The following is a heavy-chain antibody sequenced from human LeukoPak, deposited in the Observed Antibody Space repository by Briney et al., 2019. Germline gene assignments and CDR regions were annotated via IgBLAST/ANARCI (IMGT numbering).Heavy chain of an antibody. Sequence: SETLSLTRTVSGGSISSYYWSWIRQPAGKGLEWIGRIYTSGSTNYNPSLKSRVTMSVGTSKNQFSLKLSSVTAADTAVYYCAREAFWSGYSAFDYWGQGTLVTVSS. V-gene: IGHV4-4*07. CDR1: GGSISSYY. CDR2: IYTSGST. J-gene: IGHJ4*02. D-gene: IGHD3-3*01. CDR3: AREAFWSGYSAFDY.